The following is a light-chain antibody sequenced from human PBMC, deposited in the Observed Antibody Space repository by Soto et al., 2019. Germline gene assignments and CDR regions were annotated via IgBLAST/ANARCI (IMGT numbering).Light chain of an antibody. CDR1: SSDIGGYEY. J-gene: IGLJ1*01. CDR3: NSYTSSNPLGV. V-gene: IGLV2-14*03. CDR2: DVS. Sequence: QSALTQPASVSGSPGQSITISCTGTSSDIGGYEYVSWYQQQPGKAPKRIIYDVSDRPSGVSNRFSGSKSGNTASLAISGIQAEDEADYYCNSYTSSNPLGVFGTGTKLTVL.